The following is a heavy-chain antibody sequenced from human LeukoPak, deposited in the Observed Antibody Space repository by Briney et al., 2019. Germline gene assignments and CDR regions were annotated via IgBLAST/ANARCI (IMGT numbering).Heavy chain of an antibody. Sequence: GASVKVSCKASGGTFSSYAISWVRQAPGQGLERVGGIIPIFGTANYAQKFQGRVTITADESTSTAYMELSSLRSEDTAVYYCARAAELLWFGGLAGHDAFDIWGQGTMVTVSS. CDR3: ARAAELLWFGGLAGHDAFDI. CDR1: GGTFSSYA. J-gene: IGHJ3*02. V-gene: IGHV1-69*13. CDR2: IIPIFGTA. D-gene: IGHD3-10*01.